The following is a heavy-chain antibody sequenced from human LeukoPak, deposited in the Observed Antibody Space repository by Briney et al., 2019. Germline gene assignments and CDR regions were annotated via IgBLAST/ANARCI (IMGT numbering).Heavy chain of an antibody. J-gene: IGHJ6*02. D-gene: IGHD2-2*01. CDR1: GYTFTSYG. CDR3: ARFGGGNQLPERVYYYYGMDV. CDR2: ISAYNGNT. V-gene: IGHV1-18*01. Sequence: ASVKVSCKASGYTFTSYGISWVRQAPGQGLEWMGWISAYNGNTNYAQKLQGRVTMTTDTSTSTAYMEPRSLRSDDTAVYYCARFGGGNQLPERVYYYYGMDVWGQGTTVTVSS.